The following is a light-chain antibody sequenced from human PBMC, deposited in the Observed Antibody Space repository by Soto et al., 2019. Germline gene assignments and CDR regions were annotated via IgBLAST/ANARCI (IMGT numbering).Light chain of an antibody. CDR2: DVS. V-gene: IGLV2-14*01. Sequence: QSVLTQPASVTGSPGQSITISCIGTSSDIGDYNYVSWYQQHPGKVPKVIIYDVSNRPSGVSYRFSATKSGNTASLTISGLHAEHEADYYCCSCTRSGTLIFGPGTKVTVL. J-gene: IGLJ1*01. CDR1: SSDIGDYNY. CDR3: CSCTRSGTLI.